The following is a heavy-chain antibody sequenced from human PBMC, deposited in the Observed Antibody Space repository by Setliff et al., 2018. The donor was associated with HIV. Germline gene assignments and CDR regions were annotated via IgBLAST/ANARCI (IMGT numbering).Heavy chain of an antibody. CDR3: ARGYSSGWTGYFDY. V-gene: IGHV4-61*02. CDR1: GGSISSGSYY. D-gene: IGHD6-19*01. J-gene: IGHJ4*02. Sequence: SETLSLTCTVSGGSISSGSYYWSWIRQPAGRGLEWIGRIYTSGSTNYSPSLRSRVTISVDRSKNQFSLRLSSVTAADTAVYYCARGYSSGWTGYFDYWGQGTLVTVS. CDR2: IYTSGST.